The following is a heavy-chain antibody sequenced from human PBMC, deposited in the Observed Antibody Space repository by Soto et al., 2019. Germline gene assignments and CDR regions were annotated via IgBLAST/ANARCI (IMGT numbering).Heavy chain of an antibody. D-gene: IGHD3-22*01. CDR2: IKPDGSEK. J-gene: IGHJ3*02. V-gene: IGHV3-7*01. CDR3: ARVYEFGFDI. CDR1: AFTLSSYW. Sequence: EVQLVESGGGLVQPGGSLRLSCEASAFTLSSYWMSWVRQAPGKGLEWVANIKPDGSEKYYVDSVKGRFTISRDNTKNSLYLQMSTLRPEDTAIYYYARVYEFGFDIWGQGTLVTVSS.